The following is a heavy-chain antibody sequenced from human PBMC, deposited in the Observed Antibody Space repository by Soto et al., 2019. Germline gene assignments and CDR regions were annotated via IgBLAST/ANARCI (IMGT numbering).Heavy chain of an antibody. J-gene: IGHJ5*02. V-gene: IGHV3-66*01. CDR3: ARGYCGSSSSCYVAWFDP. D-gene: IGHD2-2*01. CDR1: GFTVSSNY. CDR2: IYSGGTT. Sequence: EVQLVESGGGLVQPGGSLRLSCAASGFTVSSNYMSWVRQAPGKGLEWVSVIYSGGTTYYADSVKGRFIISRDNSKNTVYLQMNSLRVEDTAVYYCARGYCGSSSSCYVAWFDPWGQGTLVTVSS.